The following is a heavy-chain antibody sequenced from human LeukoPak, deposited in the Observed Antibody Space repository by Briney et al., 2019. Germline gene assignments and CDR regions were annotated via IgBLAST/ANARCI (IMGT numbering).Heavy chain of an antibody. D-gene: IGHD3-3*01. Sequence: GASVKVSCKASGYTFTSYGISWVRQAPGRGLEWMGWISAYNGNTNYAQKLQGRVTMTTDTSTSTAYMELRSLRSDDTAVYYCAREYYDFWSGYSNEYFQHWGQGTLVTVSS. V-gene: IGHV1-18*01. CDR2: ISAYNGNT. CDR3: AREYYDFWSGYSNEYFQH. J-gene: IGHJ1*01. CDR1: GYTFTSYG.